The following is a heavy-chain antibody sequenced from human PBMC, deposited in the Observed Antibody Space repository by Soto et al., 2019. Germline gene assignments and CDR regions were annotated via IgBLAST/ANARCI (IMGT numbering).Heavy chain of an antibody. CDR3: PKTAGGHCSGGSCYPRFDP. J-gene: IGHJ5*02. CDR1: GFTFSSYA. Sequence: EVQLLESGGGLVQPGGSLRLSCAASGFTFSSYAMSWVRQAPGKGLEWVSAISGSGGSTYYADSVKGRFTISRDNSKNTLYLQMNSLRAEDTAAYYCPKTAGGHCSGGSCYPRFDPWGQGTLVTVFS. V-gene: IGHV3-23*01. CDR2: ISGSGGST. D-gene: IGHD2-15*01.